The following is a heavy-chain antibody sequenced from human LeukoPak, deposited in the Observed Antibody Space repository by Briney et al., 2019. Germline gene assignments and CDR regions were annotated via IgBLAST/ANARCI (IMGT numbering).Heavy chain of an antibody. Sequence: SETLSLTCTVSGGSIRSQYWSWIRQPAGRGLEWLGRIYASGSTNYSPSLKSRVTMSLDTSKNQFSLKLFSVTAADTAVYFCARDVSSWPFFDSWGQGTQVTVFS. CDR3: ARDVSSWPFFDS. J-gene: IGHJ4*02. V-gene: IGHV4-4*07. CDR1: GGSIRSQY. D-gene: IGHD6-13*01. CDR2: IYASGST.